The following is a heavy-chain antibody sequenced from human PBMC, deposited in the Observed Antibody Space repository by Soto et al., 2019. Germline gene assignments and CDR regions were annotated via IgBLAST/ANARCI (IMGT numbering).Heavy chain of an antibody. CDR1: GFTFSSYS. D-gene: IGHD4-17*01. V-gene: IGHV3-21*01. J-gene: IGHJ6*02. CDR2: ISSRSSYI. Sequence: EVQLVESGGGLVKPGGSLRLSCAASGFTFSSYSMNWVRQAPGKGLEWVSIISSRSSYIYYADSVQGRFTISRDNAKNSLYLQMNSLRAEDTAVYYCARWGAYSDSAMDVWGQGTTVTVSS. CDR3: ARWGAYSDSAMDV.